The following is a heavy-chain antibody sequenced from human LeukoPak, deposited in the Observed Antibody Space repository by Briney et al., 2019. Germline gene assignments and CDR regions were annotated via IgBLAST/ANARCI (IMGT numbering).Heavy chain of an antibody. CDR1: GFTFSNYW. Sequence: GGSLRLSCAASGFTFSNYWMHWVRQAPGKGLVWVSRISPDGSSTSYGDSVKGRFTISRDNAKNSLYPQMNSLRAEDTAVYYCAELGITMIGGVWGKGTTVTISS. J-gene: IGHJ6*04. CDR3: AELGITMIGGV. CDR2: ISPDGSST. D-gene: IGHD3-10*02. V-gene: IGHV3-74*01.